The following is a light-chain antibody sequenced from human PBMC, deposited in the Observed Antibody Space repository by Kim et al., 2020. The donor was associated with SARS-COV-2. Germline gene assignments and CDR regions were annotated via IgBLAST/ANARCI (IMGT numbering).Light chain of an antibody. Sequence: RVTISCTGISSNIGAGYQVHWYQHLPVTAPKLLIYGDSNRPSGVPDRFSGSKSGTSASLAITGLQTEDDADYYCQSYDNSLSVYVFGSGTKVTVL. J-gene: IGLJ1*01. V-gene: IGLV1-40*01. CDR1: SSNIGAGYQ. CDR3: QSYDNSLSVYV. CDR2: GDS.